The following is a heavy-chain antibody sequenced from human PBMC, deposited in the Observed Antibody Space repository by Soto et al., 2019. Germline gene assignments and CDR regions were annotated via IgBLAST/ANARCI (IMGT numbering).Heavy chain of an antibody. CDR3: ASGYSGYDGWFDY. CDR2: IYYSGST. V-gene: IGHV4-30-4*01. CDR1: GGSISSGDYY. J-gene: IGHJ4*02. Sequence: SETLSLTCTVSGGSISSGDYYWSWIRQPPGKGLEWIGYIYYSGSTYYNPSLKSRVTISVDTSKNQFSLKLSSVTAADTAVYYCASGYSGYDGWFDYWGQGTLVTVSS. D-gene: IGHD5-12*01.